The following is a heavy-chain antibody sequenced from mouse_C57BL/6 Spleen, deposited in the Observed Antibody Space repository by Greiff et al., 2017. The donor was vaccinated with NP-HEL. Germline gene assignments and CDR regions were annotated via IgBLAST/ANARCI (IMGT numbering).Heavy chain of an antibody. J-gene: IGHJ2*01. CDR2: INPNNGGT. D-gene: IGHD1-1*01. CDR3: ARNNGSRDYFGY. Sequence: EVQLQQSGPELVKPGASVKISCKASGYTFTDYYMNWVKQSHGKSLEWIGDINPNNGGTSYNQKFKGKATLTVDKSSSTAYMELRSLPSEDSAVYYCARNNGSRDYFGYWGQGTTLTVSS. CDR1: GYTFTDYY. V-gene: IGHV1-26*01.